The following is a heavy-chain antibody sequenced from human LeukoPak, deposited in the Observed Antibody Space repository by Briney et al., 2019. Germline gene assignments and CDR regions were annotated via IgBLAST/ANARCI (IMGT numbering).Heavy chain of an antibody. CDR3: AKGHSSSWYKFDY. CDR1: GFTFDDYA. D-gene: IGHD6-13*01. CDR2: ISWNSGSI. V-gene: IGHV3-9*01. J-gene: IGHJ4*02. Sequence: GRSLRLSCAASGFTFDDYAMHWVRHAPGKGLEWVSGISWNSGSIGYADSVKGRFTISRDNAKNSLYLQMNSLRAEDTALYYCAKGHSSSWYKFDYWGQGTLVTVSS.